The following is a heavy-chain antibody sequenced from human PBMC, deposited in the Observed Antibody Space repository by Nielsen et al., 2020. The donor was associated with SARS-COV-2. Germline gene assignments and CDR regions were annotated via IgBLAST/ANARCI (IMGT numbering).Heavy chain of an antibody. Sequence: SETLSLTCAVYGGSFSGYYWSWIRQPPGKGLEWIGEINHSGSTNYNPSLKSRVTISVDTSKKQFTLKLSSVPAADTAVYYCAMRREVGAGTGCDYWGQGTLVTVSS. V-gene: IGHV4-34*01. CDR2: INHSGST. CDR3: AMRREVGAGTGCDY. D-gene: IGHD3-9*01. CDR1: GGSFSGYY. J-gene: IGHJ4*02.